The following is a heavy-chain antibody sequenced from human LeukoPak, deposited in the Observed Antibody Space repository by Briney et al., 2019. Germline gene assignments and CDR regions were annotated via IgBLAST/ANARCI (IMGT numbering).Heavy chain of an antibody. Sequence: PGGSLRLSCAASGFTFSSYAMSWVRQAPGKGLEWVSAISGSGGSTYYADPVKGRFTISRDNSKNTLYLQMNSLRAEDTAVYYCAKDPAAYGDYWFDPWGQGTLVTVSS. D-gene: IGHD4-17*01. CDR3: AKDPAAYGDYWFDP. CDR2: ISGSGGST. CDR1: GFTFSSYA. J-gene: IGHJ5*02. V-gene: IGHV3-23*01.